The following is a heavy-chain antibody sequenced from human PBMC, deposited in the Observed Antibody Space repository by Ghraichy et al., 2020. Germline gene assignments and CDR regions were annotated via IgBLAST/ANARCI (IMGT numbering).Heavy chain of an antibody. Sequence: SETLSLTCNVSGTSSKSFSWTWIRQSPGKGLEWIGYIKDGGRSTYNPSLKGRVTMSMDTPKNQFSMTLTSVTAADTALYFCARDVSRIDPWGQGTLVTVSS. V-gene: IGHV4-59*01. CDR2: IKDGGRS. CDR1: GTSSKSFS. D-gene: IGHD2/OR15-2a*01. CDR3: ARDVSRIDP. J-gene: IGHJ5*02.